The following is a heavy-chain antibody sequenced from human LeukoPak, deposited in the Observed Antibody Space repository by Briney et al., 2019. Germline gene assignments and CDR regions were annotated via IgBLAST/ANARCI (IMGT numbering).Heavy chain of an antibody. J-gene: IGHJ4*02. CDR3: ARDPIAAAGSY. Sequence: ASVKVSCKASGYTFTSYGISWVRQAPGQGLEWMGWINTNTGNPTYAQGFTGRFVFSLDTSVSTAYLQISSLKAEDTAVYYCARDPIAAAGSYWGQGTLVTVSS. CDR1: GYTFTSYG. V-gene: IGHV7-4-1*02. CDR2: INTNTGNP. D-gene: IGHD6-13*01.